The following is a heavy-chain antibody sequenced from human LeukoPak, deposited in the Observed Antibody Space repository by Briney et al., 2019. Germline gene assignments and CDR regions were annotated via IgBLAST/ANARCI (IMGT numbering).Heavy chain of an antibody. V-gene: IGHV3-53*01. CDR3: ARTYYGDYLHYYYGMDV. CDR2: IYSGGST. Sequence: GGSLRLSCAASGFTVSSNHMSWVRQAPGKGLEWVSVIYSGGSTYYADSVKGRFTISRDNSKNTLYLQMNSLRAEDTAVYYCARTYYGDYLHYYYGMDVWGQGTTVTVSS. D-gene: IGHD4-17*01. J-gene: IGHJ6*02. CDR1: GFTVSSNH.